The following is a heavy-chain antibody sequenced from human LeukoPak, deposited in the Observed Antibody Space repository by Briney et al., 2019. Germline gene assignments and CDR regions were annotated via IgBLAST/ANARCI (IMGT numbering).Heavy chain of an antibody. CDR1: GFTFSRYG. Sequence: GGSLRLSCAASGFTFSRYGMTWVRQAPGKGLEWVSTISDTGDSTYYANSVKGRFTISRDNSENTLYLQMNGLRAEDTAIYFCATGAYCDHWGQGTLVTVSS. J-gene: IGHJ4*02. CDR2: ISDTGDST. CDR3: ATGAYCDH. V-gene: IGHV3-23*01.